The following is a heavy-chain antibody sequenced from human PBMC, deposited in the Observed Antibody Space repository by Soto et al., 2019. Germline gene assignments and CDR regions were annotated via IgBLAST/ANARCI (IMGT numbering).Heavy chain of an antibody. D-gene: IGHD4-17*01. CDR1: GASISSYY. J-gene: IGHJ4*02. CDR3: ARAVGDYDSMDY. Sequence: ASETLSLTCTVSGASISSYYWSWIRQPPGKGLEWIGHISYTGSTNYNPSLRSRVTISVDTSKSQFSLKLSSVTAADTAVYHCARAVGDYDSMDYWGQGTLVTVSS. V-gene: IGHV4-59*01. CDR2: ISYTGST.